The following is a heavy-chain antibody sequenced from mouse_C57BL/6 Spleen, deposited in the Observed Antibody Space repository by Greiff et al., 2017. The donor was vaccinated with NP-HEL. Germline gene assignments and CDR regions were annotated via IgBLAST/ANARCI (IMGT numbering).Heavy chain of an antibody. V-gene: IGHV1-81*01. CDR2: IYPRSGNT. D-gene: IGHD1-1*01. J-gene: IGHJ2*01. CDR3: ARTPTTVVARSTFDY. CDR1: GYTFTSYG. Sequence: VQLQQSGAELARPGASVKLSCKASGYTFTSYGISWVKQRTGQGLEWIGEIYPRSGNTYYNEKFKGKATLTADKSSSTAYMELRSLTSEDSAVYFGARTPTTVVARSTFDYWGQGTTLTVSS.